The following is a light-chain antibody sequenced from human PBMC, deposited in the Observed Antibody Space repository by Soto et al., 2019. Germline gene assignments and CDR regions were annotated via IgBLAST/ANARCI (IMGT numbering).Light chain of an antibody. Sequence: DVQLTQSPATLSASVGDRVDITCQATRNIVNYVNWFQQRPGRAPQLLIADASRLEPGVPSRISGQSYGTDFTLVISSLQPEDFATYYCQQYADLPLTFVGGTRLEV. CDR2: DAS. CDR1: RNIVNY. J-gene: IGKJ4*01. CDR3: QQYADLPLT. V-gene: IGKV1-33*01.